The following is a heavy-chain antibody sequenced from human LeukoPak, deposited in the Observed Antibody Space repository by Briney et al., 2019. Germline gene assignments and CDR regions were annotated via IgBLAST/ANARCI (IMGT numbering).Heavy chain of an antibody. CDR1: GY. D-gene: IGHD2-8*01. CDR3: VRDNGAY. V-gene: IGHV1-2*06. Sequence: ASVKLSCKTSGYMHWVRQAPGQGLEWMGRIHPNNGGTDYAQKFQGRVTMTRDTSISTAYMELSSLRSDDTAVYFCVRDNGAYWGQGTLVTVSS. CDR2: IHPNNGGT. J-gene: IGHJ4*02.